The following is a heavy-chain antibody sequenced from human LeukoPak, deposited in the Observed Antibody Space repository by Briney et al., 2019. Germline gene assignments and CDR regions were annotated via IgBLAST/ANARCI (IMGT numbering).Heavy chain of an antibody. V-gene: IGHV3-23*01. D-gene: IGHD5-18*01. CDR3: AKEVQLWFNWFDP. CDR1: GFTFSSYA. CDR2: ISGSGGST. J-gene: IGHJ5*02. Sequence: PGGSLRLSCAASGFTFSSYAMSWVRHAPGKGLGWVSAISGSGGSTYYSDSVKGRFTISRDNSKNTLYLQMNSLRAEDTAVYYCAKEVQLWFNWFDPWGQGTLVTVSS.